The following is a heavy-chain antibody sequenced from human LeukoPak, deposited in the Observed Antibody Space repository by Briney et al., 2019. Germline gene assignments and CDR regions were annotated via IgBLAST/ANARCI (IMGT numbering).Heavy chain of an antibody. CDR2: ISWNSATI. CDR3: VRDLCRGGCYDFDL. J-gene: IGHJ4*02. Sequence: QTGGSLRLSCAASGFTFDDHAMHWVRQVPGKGLEWISSISWNSATIDYAASVKGRFTISRDNAENSLYLQMNSLRVDDRALYYCVRDLCRGGCYDFDLWGQGTLVTVSS. CDR1: GFTFDDHA. V-gene: IGHV3-9*01. D-gene: IGHD2-15*01.